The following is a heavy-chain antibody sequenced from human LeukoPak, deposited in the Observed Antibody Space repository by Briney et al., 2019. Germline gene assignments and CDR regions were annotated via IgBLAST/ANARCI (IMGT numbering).Heavy chain of an antibody. D-gene: IGHD5-18*01. V-gene: IGHV3-23*01. CDR1: GFTFSSYA. CDR3: ARRRYTYGGEFDY. Sequence: GRSLRLSCAASGFTFSSYAMSWVRQAPGKGLEWVSAISGSGGSTYYADSVKGRFTLSRDDSKNTLYLQMNSLRVDDTAVYYCARRRYTYGGEFDYWGQGALVTVSS. CDR2: ISGSGGST. J-gene: IGHJ4*02.